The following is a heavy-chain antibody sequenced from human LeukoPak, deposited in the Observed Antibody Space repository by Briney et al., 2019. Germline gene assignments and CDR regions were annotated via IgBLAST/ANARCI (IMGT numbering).Heavy chain of an antibody. CDR3: AREPNYDFWSGPRGSFDY. Sequence: GGSLRLSCAASGFTFSSYWMHWVRQAPGKGLVWVSRINSDGSSTSYADSVKGRFTISRDNAKNTLYLQMNSLRAEDTAVYYCAREPNYDFWSGPRGSFDYWGQGTLVTVSS. V-gene: IGHV3-74*01. J-gene: IGHJ4*02. CDR1: GFTFSSYW. CDR2: INSDGSST. D-gene: IGHD3-3*01.